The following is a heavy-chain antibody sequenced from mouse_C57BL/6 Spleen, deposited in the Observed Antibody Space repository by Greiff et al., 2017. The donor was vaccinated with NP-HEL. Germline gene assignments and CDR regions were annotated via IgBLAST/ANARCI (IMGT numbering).Heavy chain of an antibody. D-gene: IGHD1-3*01. CDR1: GYTFTSYW. J-gene: IGHJ4*01. CDR2: INPSNGGT. V-gene: IGHV1-53*01. Sequence: QVQLQQPGTELVKPGASVKLSCKASGYTFTSYWMHWVKQRPGQGLEWIGNINPSNGGTNYNEKFKSKATLTVDKSSSTAYMQLSSLTSEDSAVSDSAREGDNRVHSAMGYWGQGAPVTVSA. CDR3: AREGDNRVHSAMGY.